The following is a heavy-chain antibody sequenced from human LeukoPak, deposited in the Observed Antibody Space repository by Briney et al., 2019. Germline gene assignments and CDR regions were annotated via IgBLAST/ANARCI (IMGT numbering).Heavy chain of an antibody. CDR3: AKDLARSSSGWYGSFPDTFDY. V-gene: IGHV4-4*02. Sequence: PSGTLSLTCAVSGGSISSSNWWSWVRQPPGKGLEWIGEIYHSGSTNYNPSLKSRVTISVDKSKNQFSLKLSSVTAADTAVYYCAKDLARSSSGWYGSFPDTFDYWGQGTLVTVSS. CDR1: GGSISSSNW. CDR2: IYHSGST. J-gene: IGHJ4*02. D-gene: IGHD6-19*01.